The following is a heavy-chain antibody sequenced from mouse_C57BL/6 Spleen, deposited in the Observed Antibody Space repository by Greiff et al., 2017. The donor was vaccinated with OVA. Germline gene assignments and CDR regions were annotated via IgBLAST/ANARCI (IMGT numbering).Heavy chain of an antibody. CDR2: IDPSDSYT. D-gene: IGHD4-1*01. J-gene: IGHJ1*03. V-gene: IGHV1-59*01. CDR1: GYTFTSYW. Sequence: VQLQQPGAELVRPGTSVKLSCKASGYTFTSYWMHWVKQRPGQGLEWIGVIDPSDSYTNYNQKFKGKATLTVDTSSSTAYMQLSSLTSEDSAVYYCARSTGTFRYFDVWGTGTTVTVSS. CDR3: ARSTGTFRYFDV.